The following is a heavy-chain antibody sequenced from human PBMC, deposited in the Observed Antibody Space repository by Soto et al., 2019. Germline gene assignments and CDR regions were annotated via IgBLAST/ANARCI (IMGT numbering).Heavy chain of an antibody. CDR3: ASRDYNDAFDI. V-gene: IGHV4-59*01. Sequence: QVQLQESGPGLVKPSEPLSLTCTVSVVSFSIYYWTGIRQPPGKGLEWIGQVFYSGNTNYNSSLKSRVTISVDASRNQFSLRLSSVTAADTAMYYCASRDYNDAFDIWGQGTLVTVSS. J-gene: IGHJ3*02. CDR2: VFYSGNT. D-gene: IGHD4-4*01. CDR1: VVSFSIYY.